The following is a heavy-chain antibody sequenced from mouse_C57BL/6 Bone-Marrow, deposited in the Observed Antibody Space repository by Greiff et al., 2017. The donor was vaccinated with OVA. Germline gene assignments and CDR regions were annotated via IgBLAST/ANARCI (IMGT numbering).Heavy chain of an antibody. CDR2: ISNGGGST. J-gene: IGHJ3*01. CDR1: GFTFSDYY. CDR3: ARHVWFAY. V-gene: IGHV5-12*01. Sequence: EVQRVESGGGLVQPGGSLQLSCAASGFTFSDYYMYWVRQTPEKRLEWVAYISNGGGSTYYPDTVKGRFTISRDNAKNTLYLQMSRLKSEDTAMYYCARHVWFAYWGQGTLVTVSA.